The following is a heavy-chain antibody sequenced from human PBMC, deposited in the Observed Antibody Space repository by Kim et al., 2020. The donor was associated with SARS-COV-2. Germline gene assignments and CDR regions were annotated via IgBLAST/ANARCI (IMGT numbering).Heavy chain of an antibody. Sequence: SETLSLTCTVSGGSISSYYWSWIRQPAGKGLEWIGRIYTSGSTNYNPSLKSRVTMSVDTSKNQFSLKLSSVTAADTAVYYCARDLRFLEWVRGRVGYYYYGMDVWGQGTTVTVSS. V-gene: IGHV4-4*07. CDR2: IYTSGST. CDR3: ARDLRFLEWVRGRVGYYYYGMDV. J-gene: IGHJ6*02. D-gene: IGHD3-3*01. CDR1: GGSISSYY.